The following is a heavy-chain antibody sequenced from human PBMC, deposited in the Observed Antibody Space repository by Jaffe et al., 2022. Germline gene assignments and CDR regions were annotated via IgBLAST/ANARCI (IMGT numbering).Heavy chain of an antibody. CDR3: AKDIKYDSSGYSFHFDY. J-gene: IGHJ4*02. V-gene: IGHV3-43D*04. CDR1: GFTFDDYA. D-gene: IGHD3-22*01. CDR2: ISWDGGST. Sequence: EVQLVESGGVVVQPGGSLRLSCAASGFTFDDYAMHWVRQAPGKGLEWVSLISWDGGSTYYADSVKGRFTISRDNSKNSLYLQMNSLRAEDTALYYCAKDIKYDSSGYSFHFDYWGQGTLVTVSS.